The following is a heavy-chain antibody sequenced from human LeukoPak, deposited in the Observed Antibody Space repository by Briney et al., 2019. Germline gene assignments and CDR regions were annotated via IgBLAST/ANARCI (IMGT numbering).Heavy chain of an antibody. Sequence: PWGSLRLSCAASGFTFSSYGISWVRQAPGKGLECVAVISYDGSNKYYADSVKGRFTISRDNSKNTLYLQMNSLRAEDTAVYYCARGRGVVISDFDIWGQGTMVTVSS. D-gene: IGHD3-22*01. J-gene: IGHJ3*02. CDR2: ISYDGSNK. V-gene: IGHV3-30*03. CDR1: GFTFSSYG. CDR3: ARGRGVVISDFDI.